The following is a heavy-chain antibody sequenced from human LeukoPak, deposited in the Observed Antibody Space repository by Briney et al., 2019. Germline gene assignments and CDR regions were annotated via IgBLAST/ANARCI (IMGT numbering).Heavy chain of an antibody. V-gene: IGHV3-23*01. CDR3: AKGTGTTPYYYGMDV. Sequence: PGGSLRLSGAASGFTFSSHSLSWVRQAPGKGLEWVSSIGISGNTYYADSVKGRFTISRDNSKDTLFLQMNSLRAEDTAVYYCAKGTGTTPYYYGMDVWGQGTTVTVFS. D-gene: IGHD1-7*01. CDR1: GFTFSSHS. J-gene: IGHJ6*02. CDR2: IGISGNT.